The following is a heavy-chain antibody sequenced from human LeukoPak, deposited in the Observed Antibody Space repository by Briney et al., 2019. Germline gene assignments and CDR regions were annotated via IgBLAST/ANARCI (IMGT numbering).Heavy chain of an antibody. CDR2: INADVSGT. D-gene: IGHD3-10*01. CDR1: GFTFTSHW. CDR3: AKDKGGSGSYSHSYYYGMEV. Sequence: GGSLILACAASGFTFTSHWMHWVRQAPERGLVGVAHINADVSGTYYAASVKGRFTISRDNAKNALYLQMNSLRAEDTALYYCAKDKGGSGSYSHSYYYGMEVWGQGTTVIVSS. J-gene: IGHJ6*02. V-gene: IGHV3-74*01.